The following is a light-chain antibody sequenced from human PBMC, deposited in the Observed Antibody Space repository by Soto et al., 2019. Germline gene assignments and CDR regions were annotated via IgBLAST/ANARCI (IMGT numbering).Light chain of an antibody. CDR2: GAS. V-gene: IGKV3-15*01. CDR3: QQHNNWPPWT. Sequence: EIVMTQSPATLSVSPGERATLSCRASQSVSSNLAWYQQKPGQAPRLLIYGASTRATGIPARFSGSGSGTEFTLTITSLQSEDFAVYYCQQHNNWPPWTFGHGNKVEI. CDR1: QSVSSN. J-gene: IGKJ1*01.